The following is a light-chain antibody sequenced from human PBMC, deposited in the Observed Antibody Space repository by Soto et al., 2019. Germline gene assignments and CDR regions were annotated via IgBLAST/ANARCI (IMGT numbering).Light chain of an antibody. Sequence: EIVLTQSPGTLSLSPGERVTLSCRASQSISSSYLAWYQQKPGQAPRLLIYSASNRATGIPDRFSGSGSGTDFTLTISRLEPEDFAVYYCQQYGSSPPYAFGQGTKLEIK. V-gene: IGKV3-20*01. CDR3: QQYGSSPPYA. CDR1: QSISSSY. J-gene: IGKJ2*01. CDR2: SAS.